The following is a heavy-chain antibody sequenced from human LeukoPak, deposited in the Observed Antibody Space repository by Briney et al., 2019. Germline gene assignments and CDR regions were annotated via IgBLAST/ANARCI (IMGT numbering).Heavy chain of an antibody. Sequence: SETLSLTCAVYGGSFSGYYWSWIRQPPGKGLEWIGEINHSGSTNYNPSLKSRVTISVDTSKNQISLKLSSVTAADTAVYYCARGQPWYYYDNSGYYYYYWGQGTLVTVSS. D-gene: IGHD3-22*01. CDR1: GGSFSGYY. CDR2: INHSGST. CDR3: ARGQPWYYYDNSGYYYYY. J-gene: IGHJ4*02. V-gene: IGHV4-34*01.